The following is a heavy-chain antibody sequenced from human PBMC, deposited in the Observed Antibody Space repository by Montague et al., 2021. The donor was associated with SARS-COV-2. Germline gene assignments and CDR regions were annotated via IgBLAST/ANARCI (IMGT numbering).Heavy chain of an antibody. V-gene: IGHV3-13*01. CDR3: ARAGLGGAYYYYYGMDV. D-gene: IGHD4-23*01. CDR2: IGTAGDT. Sequence: SLRLSCAASGFTFSSYDMHWVRQATGEGLEWVSAIGTAGDTYYPGSVKGRFTISRENAKNSLYLQMNSLRAGDTAVYYCARAGLGGAYYYYYGMDVWGQGTTVTVSS. J-gene: IGHJ6*02. CDR1: GFTFSSYD.